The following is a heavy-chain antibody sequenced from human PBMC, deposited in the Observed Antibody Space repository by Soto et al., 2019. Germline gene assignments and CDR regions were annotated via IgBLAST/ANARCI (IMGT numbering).Heavy chain of an antibody. J-gene: IGHJ3*02. CDR3: AKDIGGSGYGYDAFDI. Sequence: GGSLRLSCAASGFTFSSYAMSWVRQAPGKGLEWVSAISGSGGSTYYADSVKGRFTISRDNSKNTLYLQMNSLRAEDTAVYYCAKDIGGSGYGYDAFDIWGQGTMVTVSS. V-gene: IGHV3-23*01. D-gene: IGHD5-12*01. CDR1: GFTFSSYA. CDR2: ISGSGGST.